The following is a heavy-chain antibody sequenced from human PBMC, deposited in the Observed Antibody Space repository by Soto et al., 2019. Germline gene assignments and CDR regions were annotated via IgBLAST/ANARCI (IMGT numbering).Heavy chain of an antibody. CDR1: GCTLTELS. V-gene: IGHV1-24*01. CDR2: FDPEDGET. D-gene: IGHD4-17*01. CDR3: ATSFYGLHHPYYYYYYMDV. Sequence: ASVKVSCKVSGCTLTELSMHWVRQAPGKGLEWMGGFDPEDGETIYAQKFQGRVTMTEDTSTDTAYMELSSLRSEDTAVYYCATSFYGLHHPYYYYYYMDVWGKGTTVTVSS. J-gene: IGHJ6*03.